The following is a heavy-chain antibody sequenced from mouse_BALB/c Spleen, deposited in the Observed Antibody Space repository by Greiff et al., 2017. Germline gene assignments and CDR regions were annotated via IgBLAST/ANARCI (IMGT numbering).Heavy chain of an antibody. J-gene: IGHJ4*01. CDR1: GYTFTSYV. D-gene: IGHD2-4*01. V-gene: IGHV1-14*01. CDR3: AAHDYDGAMDY. CDR2: INPYNDGT. Sequence: EVKLMESGPELVKPGASVKMSCKASGYTFTSYVMHWVKQKPGQGLEWIGYINPYNDGTKYNEKFKGKATLTSDKSSSTAYMELSSLTSEDSAVYYCAAHDYDGAMDYWGQGTSVTVSS.